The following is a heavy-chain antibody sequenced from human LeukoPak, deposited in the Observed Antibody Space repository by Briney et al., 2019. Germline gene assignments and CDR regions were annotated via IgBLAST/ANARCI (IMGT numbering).Heavy chain of an antibody. V-gene: IGHV3-30*04. CDR1: GFTFVTYI. CDR2: ISQTGTIE. CDR3: ARDRAVALPTYYYYMDV. D-gene: IGHD2-15*01. J-gene: IGHJ6*03. Sequence: GGSLRLSCAASGFTFVTYIIHWVRQAPGKGLEWVAVISQTGTIETYADSVQGRFTISRDNSKNTVYLQMTSLKTEDTAVYYCARDRAVALPTYYYYMDVWGKGTTVTVSS.